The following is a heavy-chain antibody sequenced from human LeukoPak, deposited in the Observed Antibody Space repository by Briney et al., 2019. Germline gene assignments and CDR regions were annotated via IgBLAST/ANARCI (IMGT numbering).Heavy chain of an antibody. V-gene: IGHV3-11*01. J-gene: IGHJ4*02. CDR1: GFTFSDYY. CDR2: ISSSGSTT. D-gene: IGHD3-22*01. CDR3: ARDKDYYDSSGYYSDY. Sequence: GGSLRLSCAASGFTFSDYYMSWIRQAPGKGLEWVSYISSSGSTTYYADSVKGRFTISRDNAKNSLYLQMNSLRAEDTAVYYCARDKDYYDSSGYYSDYWGQGTLVTVSS.